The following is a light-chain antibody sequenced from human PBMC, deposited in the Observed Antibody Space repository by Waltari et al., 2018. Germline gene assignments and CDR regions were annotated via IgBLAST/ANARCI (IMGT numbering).Light chain of an antibody. J-gene: IGKJ4*01. CDR1: QSLLHSDGKTY. CDR2: EVS. V-gene: IGKV2-29*02. Sequence: VTIQTAFSLFVTLGQRASIACETSQSLLHSDGKTYLYWYLQKPGQSPQLLIYEVSSRFSGVPDRFSGSGSGTDFTLKISRVEAEDVGVYYCMQGIHLQLTFGGGTNVEIK. CDR3: MQGIHLQLT.